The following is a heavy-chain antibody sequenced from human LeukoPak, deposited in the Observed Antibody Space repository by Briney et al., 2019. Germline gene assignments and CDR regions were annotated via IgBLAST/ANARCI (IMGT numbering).Heavy chain of an antibody. V-gene: IGHV4-34*01. CDR3: ARAKLERRRRMNAFDI. D-gene: IGHD1-1*01. J-gene: IGHJ3*02. Sequence: SETLSLTCAVYGGSFSGYYWSWVRQPPGKGLEWIGEINHSGSTNYNPSLKSRVTISVDTSKNQFSLKLSSVTAADTAVYYCARAKLERRRRMNAFDIWGQGTMVTVSS. CDR2: INHSGST. CDR1: GGSFSGYY.